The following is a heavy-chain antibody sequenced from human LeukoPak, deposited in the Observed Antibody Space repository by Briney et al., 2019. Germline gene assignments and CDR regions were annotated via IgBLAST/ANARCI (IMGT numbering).Heavy chain of an antibody. D-gene: IGHD4-17*01. Sequence: SETLSLTCTVSGGSISSYYWTWIRQSPGKGLEWIGYIYYSGSTNYNPSLKSRVTISVDTSKNQFSLKLSSVTAADTAVYYCARGDGGSSTVPIYWFDSWGQGTLVTVSS. V-gene: IGHV4-59*01. CDR1: GGSISSYY. CDR2: IYYSGST. J-gene: IGHJ5*01. CDR3: ARGDGGSSTVPIYWFDS.